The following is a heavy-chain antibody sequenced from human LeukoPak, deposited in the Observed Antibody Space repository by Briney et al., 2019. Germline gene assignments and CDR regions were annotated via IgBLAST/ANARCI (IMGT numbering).Heavy chain of an antibody. V-gene: IGHV1-69*05. D-gene: IGHD6-13*01. CDR3: ARGPRVLIAAAGTKYFQH. CDR1: GGTFSSYA. CDR2: IIPIFDTA. J-gene: IGHJ1*01. Sequence: GSSVKVSCKASGGTFSSYAISWVRQAPGQGLEWMGGIIPIFDTANYAQKFQGRVTITTDESTSTAYMELSSLRSEDTAVYYCARGPRVLIAAAGTKYFQHWGQGTLVTVSS.